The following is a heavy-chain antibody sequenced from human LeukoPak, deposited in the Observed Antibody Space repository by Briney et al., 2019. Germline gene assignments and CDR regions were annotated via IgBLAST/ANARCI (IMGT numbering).Heavy chain of an antibody. CDR1: GFTFSSYA. Sequence: PGGSLRLSCAASGFTFSSYAMHWVRQAPGKGLEWVAVISYDGSNKYYADSVKGRFTISRDNSKNTLYLQMNSLRAEDTAVYYCARAGEGEWLVRGYFDYWGQGTLVTVSS. V-gene: IGHV3-30-3*01. CDR3: ARAGEGEWLVRGYFDY. J-gene: IGHJ4*02. CDR2: ISYDGSNK. D-gene: IGHD6-19*01.